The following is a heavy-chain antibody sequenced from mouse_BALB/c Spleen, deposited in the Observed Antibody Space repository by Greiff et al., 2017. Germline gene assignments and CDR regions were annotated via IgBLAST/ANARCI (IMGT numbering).Heavy chain of an antibody. Sequence: EVHLVESGGGLVQPGGSLKLSCAASGFTFSSYTMSWVRQTPEKRLEWVAYISNGGGSTYYPDTVKGRFTISRDNAKNTLYLQMSSLKSEDTAMYYCARHEYGNYGVWDYAMDYWGQGTSVTVSS. CDR2: ISNGGGST. J-gene: IGHJ4*01. D-gene: IGHD2-10*02. CDR1: GFTFSSYT. V-gene: IGHV5-12-2*01. CDR3: ARHEYGNYGVWDYAMDY.